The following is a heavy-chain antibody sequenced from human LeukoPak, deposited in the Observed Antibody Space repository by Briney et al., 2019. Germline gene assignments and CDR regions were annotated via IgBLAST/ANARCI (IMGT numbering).Heavy chain of an antibody. CDR3: ARGRYDDFWSGYYMFDP. V-gene: IGHV4-34*01. Sequence: PSETLSLTCAVYGGSFSGYYWSWIRQPPGKGLEWIGEINHSGSTKYNPSLKSRVTISVDTSKNQFFLKLSSVTTAVTAVYYCARGRYDDFWSGYYMFDPWGQGTLVTVSS. CDR1: GGSFSGYY. D-gene: IGHD3-3*01. CDR2: INHSGST. J-gene: IGHJ5*02.